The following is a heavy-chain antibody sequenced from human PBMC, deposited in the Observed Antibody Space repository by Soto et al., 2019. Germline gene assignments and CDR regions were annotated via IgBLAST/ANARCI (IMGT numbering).Heavy chain of an antibody. D-gene: IGHD4-17*01. CDR2: ISAYNGNT. V-gene: IGHV1-18*01. CDR3: AGPTGDYYYYGMDV. Sequence: QVQLVQSGAEVKKPGASVKVSCKTSGYTFTSYGISWVRQAPGQGLEWMGWISAYNGNTNYAQKLQGRVTMTTDTSTSTAYIELRSLRSDDTAVYYCAGPTGDYYYYGMDVWGQGTTVTVSS. J-gene: IGHJ6*02. CDR1: GYTFTSYG.